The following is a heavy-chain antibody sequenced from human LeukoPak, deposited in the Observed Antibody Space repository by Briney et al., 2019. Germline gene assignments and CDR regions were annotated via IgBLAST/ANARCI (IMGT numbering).Heavy chain of an antibody. J-gene: IGHJ3*02. CDR3: AREKRASYYDSGGYYYPDAFDI. V-gene: IGHV4-34*01. CDR1: GGSFRGYY. Sequence: SETLSLTCAVYGGSFRGYYWSWIRQPPGKGLEWIGEINHSGSSNYNPSLKSRVTISLDTSKNQFSLNLSSVTAADTAVYYCAREKRASYYDSGGYYYPDAFDIWGQGTMVTVSS. D-gene: IGHD3-22*01. CDR2: INHSGSS.